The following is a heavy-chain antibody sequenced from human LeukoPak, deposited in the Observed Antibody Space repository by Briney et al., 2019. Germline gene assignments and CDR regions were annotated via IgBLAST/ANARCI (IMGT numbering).Heavy chain of an antibody. CDR1: GFTFDDYA. CDR3: AKDVSYGGTYPFDI. CDR2: ISGDVYST. D-gene: IGHD4-23*01. J-gene: IGHJ3*02. Sequence: GGSLRLSCAASGFTFDDYAMHWVRQAPGKGLEWASLISGDVYSTYYADSVKGRFTISRDNSKNSLYLQMNTLRTEDSALYYCAKDVSYGGTYPFDIWGQGTMVTVSS. V-gene: IGHV3-43*02.